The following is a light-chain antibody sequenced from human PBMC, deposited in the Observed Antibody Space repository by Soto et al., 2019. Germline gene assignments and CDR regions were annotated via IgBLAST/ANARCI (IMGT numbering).Light chain of an antibody. CDR3: QQLNSYPRT. CDR1: QTISSW. J-gene: IGKJ1*01. Sequence: DIQMSQSPFPLALSVGDGLTINFRASQTISSWLAWYQQKPGKAPKLLIYDASSLQSGVPSRFSGSGSGTEFTLTISSLQPEDFATYYCQQLNSYPRTFGQGTKVDI. CDR2: DAS. V-gene: IGKV1-5*01.